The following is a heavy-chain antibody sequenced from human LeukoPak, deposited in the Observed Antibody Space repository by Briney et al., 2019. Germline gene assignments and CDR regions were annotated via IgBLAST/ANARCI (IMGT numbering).Heavy chain of an antibody. V-gene: IGHV3-33*06. Sequence: GRSLRLSRAASGFTFSSYGMNWVRQAPGKGLEWVAVIWYDGSNKYYADSVKGRFTISRDNSKNTLYLQMNSLRAEDTAVYYCAKDRREYSYGSFDYWGQGTLVTVSS. D-gene: IGHD5-18*01. J-gene: IGHJ4*02. CDR2: IWYDGSNK. CDR1: GFTFSSYG. CDR3: AKDRREYSYGSFDY.